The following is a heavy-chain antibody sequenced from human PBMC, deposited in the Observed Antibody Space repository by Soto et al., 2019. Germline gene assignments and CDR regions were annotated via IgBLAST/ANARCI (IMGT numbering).Heavy chain of an antibody. Sequence: SETLSLSCTVSGGSISRSSYFWGWVRQPPGKQLEWIGSMYYTGSTFYEMSLKSRVTISVGTSESQFSLTLTSVTAADTALYFCATGRFSSSHNWFDTWGQGILVTVSS. CDR1: GGSISRSSYF. D-gene: IGHD6-19*01. CDR3: ATGRFSSSHNWFDT. CDR2: MYYTGST. V-gene: IGHV4-39*01. J-gene: IGHJ5*02.